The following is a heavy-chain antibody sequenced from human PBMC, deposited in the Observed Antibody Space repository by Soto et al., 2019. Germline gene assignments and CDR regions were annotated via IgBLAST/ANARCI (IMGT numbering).Heavy chain of an antibody. V-gene: IGHV3-23*01. CDR1: GFSFSNFA. CDR3: AREKVVVVGGSHGDCIDL. CDR2: ISGSGVTT. J-gene: IGHJ5*02. Sequence: VQLLESGGGLVQPGGSLRLSCAASGFSFSNFAMSWVRQVPGKGLEWVSGISGSGVTTYYADSVKGRLTISRAKSNNTLSLQMTSLRAEDTAVYYCAREKVVVVGGSHGDCIDLWGQGTLVTVSS. D-gene: IGHD2-15*01.